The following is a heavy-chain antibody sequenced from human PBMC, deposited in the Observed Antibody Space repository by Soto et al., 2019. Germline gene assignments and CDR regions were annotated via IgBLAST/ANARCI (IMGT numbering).Heavy chain of an antibody. CDR2: IYSGGST. Sequence: EVKLVESGGGLVQPGWSLRLSCAVSGFTVSSNYMTWVRQAPGKGLECVSIIYSGGSTDYADSVKARFIISRDNSKNKLYLQMNSLRVEDTAVYYCARRHYYGSDWGQGTLVTVSS. V-gene: IGHV3-66*04. D-gene: IGHD3-10*01. CDR1: GFTVSSNY. CDR3: ARRHYYGSD. J-gene: IGHJ4*02.